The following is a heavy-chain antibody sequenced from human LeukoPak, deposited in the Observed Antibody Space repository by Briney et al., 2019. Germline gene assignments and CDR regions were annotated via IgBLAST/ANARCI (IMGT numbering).Heavy chain of an antibody. D-gene: IGHD3-9*01. CDR1: GYTFTSYG. CDR3: ARDNLRYFDWLLYRRAVGDLDY. CDR2: ISAYNGNT. J-gene: IGHJ4*02. Sequence: ASVKVSCKASGYTFTSYGISWVRQAPGQGLEWMGWISAYNGNTNYAQKLQGRVTMTTDTSTSTAYMELRSLRSDDTAVYYCARDNLRYFDWLLYRRAVGDLDYWGQGTLVTVSS. V-gene: IGHV1-18*01.